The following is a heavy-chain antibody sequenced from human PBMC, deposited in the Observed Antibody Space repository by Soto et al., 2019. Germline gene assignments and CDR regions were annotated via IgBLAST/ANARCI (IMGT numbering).Heavy chain of an antibody. D-gene: IGHD6-6*01. Sequence: GGSLRLSCAASGFIFRNYWMSWVRQAPGKGLEWVANIRQDGGLKYYVDSVKGRFTISRDNARNSLYLQINSLRVEDTAIYYCARIGYSSSSLDYWCLGTLVTVSS. CDR3: ARIGYSSSSLDY. CDR2: IRQDGGLK. V-gene: IGHV3-7*03. CDR1: GFIFRNYW. J-gene: IGHJ4*01.